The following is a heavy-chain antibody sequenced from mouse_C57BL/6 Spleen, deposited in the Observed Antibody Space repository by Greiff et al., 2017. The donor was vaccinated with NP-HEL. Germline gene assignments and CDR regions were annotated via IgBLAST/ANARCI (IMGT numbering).Heavy chain of an antibody. D-gene: IGHD2-14*01. CDR1: GYTFTDYN. Sequence: EVQLQQSGPELVKPGASVKIPCKASGYTFTDYNMDWVKQSHGKSLEWIGDINPNSGGTIYNQKFKGKATLTVDKSSSTAYLELRSLTSEDAAVYYCARSGYGTWFAYWGQGTLVTVSA. V-gene: IGHV1-18*01. CDR3: ARSGYGTWFAY. CDR2: INPNSGGT. J-gene: IGHJ3*01.